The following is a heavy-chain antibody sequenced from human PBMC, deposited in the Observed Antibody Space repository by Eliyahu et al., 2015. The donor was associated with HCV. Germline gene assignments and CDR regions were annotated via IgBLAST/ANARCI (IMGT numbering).Heavy chain of an antibody. J-gene: IGHJ3*02. V-gene: IGHV4-39*01. CDR2: IYYSGST. CDR1: GXSXSSSXYY. CDR3: ASPSTMIVEDAFDI. Sequence: QLQLXESGPGLVKPSETLSLTXXVSGXSXSSSXYYWGWIRQPPGKGLEWIGSIYYSGSTYYNPSLKSRVTISVDTSKNQFSLKLSSVTAADTAVYYCASPSTMIVEDAFDIWGQGTMVTXSS. D-gene: IGHD3-22*01.